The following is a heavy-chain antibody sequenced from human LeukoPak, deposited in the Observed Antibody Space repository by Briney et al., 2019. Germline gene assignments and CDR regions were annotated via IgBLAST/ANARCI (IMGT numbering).Heavy chain of an antibody. CDR1: GYTFTTYY. V-gene: IGHV1-46*01. D-gene: IGHD1-26*01. CDR3: ARDPSGSWQWFDY. Sequence: GASVKVSCKTSGYTFTTYYMHWVRQAPGQGLEWMGVINPVGGSTSYAPKFQGRVTMTRDTSTNTVYMELSSLRSDDTALYYRARDPSGSWQWFDYWGQGTLVTVSS. J-gene: IGHJ4*02. CDR2: INPVGGST.